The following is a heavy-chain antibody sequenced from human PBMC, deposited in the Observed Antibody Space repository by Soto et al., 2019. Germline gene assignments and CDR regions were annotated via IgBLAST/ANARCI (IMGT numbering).Heavy chain of an antibody. CDR2: IVVGSGNT. V-gene: IGHV1-58*01. Sequence: QMPLVQSGPEVKKPGTSVKVSCKASGFTFTISAVQWVRQARGQRLEWIGWIVVGSGNTNYAQKFQERVTITRDMSTSTAYMELSSLRSDDTAVYYCAADTGTTYYSGMDVWGQGTTVTVSS. J-gene: IGHJ6*02. CDR1: GFTFTISA. D-gene: IGHD1-7*01. CDR3: AADTGTTYYSGMDV.